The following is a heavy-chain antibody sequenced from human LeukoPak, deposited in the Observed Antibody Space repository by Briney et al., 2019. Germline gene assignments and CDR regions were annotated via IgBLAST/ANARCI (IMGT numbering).Heavy chain of an antibody. Sequence: GRSLRLSCAASGFTFDDYAMHWVRQAPGKGLEWVSGISWNSGSIGYADSVKGRFTISRDNARNSLYLQMNNLRVEDTAVYYCARGYTTYGYVFDIWGQGTMVTVSS. V-gene: IGHV3-9*01. CDR1: GFTFDDYA. D-gene: IGHD4-11*01. J-gene: IGHJ3*02. CDR2: ISWNSGSI. CDR3: ARGYTTYGYVFDI.